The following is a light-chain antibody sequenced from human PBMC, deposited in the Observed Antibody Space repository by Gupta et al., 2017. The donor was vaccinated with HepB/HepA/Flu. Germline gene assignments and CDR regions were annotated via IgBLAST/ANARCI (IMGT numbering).Light chain of an antibody. CDR1: SSDVGDYNY. CDR3: CSYAGSYNHYV. J-gene: IGLJ1*01. V-gene: IGLV2-11*01. Sequence: QSALTQPRSVSGSPGQSVTISCTGSSSDVGDYNYVSWYQHHPGKAPKLIIYDVSKWPTGVPDRFSGSKSGNTASLTISGLQAEDEADYYCCSYAGSYNHYVFGTGTKVTVL. CDR2: DVS.